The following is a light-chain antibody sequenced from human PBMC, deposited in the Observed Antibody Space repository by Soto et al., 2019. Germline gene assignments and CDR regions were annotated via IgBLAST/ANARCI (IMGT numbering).Light chain of an antibody. V-gene: IGLV2-14*03. CDR3: FYDTSRTAYV. Sequence: QSVLTQPASVSDAPGQTVTISCTGTSSDGGGSNFVSWYQQHPGKPPKLIIYDVANRPSGVSNRFSGSKSGTTASLSISRLQNEDDADYYCFYDTSRTAYVFGTGTKLTVL. J-gene: IGLJ1*01. CDR2: DVA. CDR1: SSDGGGSNF.